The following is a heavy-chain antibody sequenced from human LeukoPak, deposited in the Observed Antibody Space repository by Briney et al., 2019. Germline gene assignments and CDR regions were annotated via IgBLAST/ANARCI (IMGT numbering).Heavy chain of an antibody. Sequence: GGSLRLSCAASGFTFSSYGMHWVRQAPGKGLEWVAFIRYDGSNKYYADPVKGRFTISRDNSKNTLYLQMNSLRAEDTAVYYCAKGGDGYNYPDYWGQGTLVTVSS. CDR3: AKGGDGYNYPDY. V-gene: IGHV3-30*02. D-gene: IGHD5-24*01. CDR1: GFTFSSYG. CDR2: IRYDGSNK. J-gene: IGHJ4*02.